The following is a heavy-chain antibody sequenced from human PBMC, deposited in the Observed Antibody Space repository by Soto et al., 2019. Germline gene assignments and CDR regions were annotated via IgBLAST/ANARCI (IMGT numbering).Heavy chain of an antibody. V-gene: IGHV4-31*03. CDR3: ARESRSYYFDY. Sequence: QVKLQESGPGLVKPSQTLSLTCSVSGGSISSGGYYWTWIRQHPGKGLEWIGYIYYSGSTYYNPSLKSRVTISVDMSNNQFSLKLSSVTAADTAVYFCARESRSYYFDYWGQGTLVTVSS. CDR1: GGSISSGGYY. CDR2: IYYSGST. J-gene: IGHJ4*02.